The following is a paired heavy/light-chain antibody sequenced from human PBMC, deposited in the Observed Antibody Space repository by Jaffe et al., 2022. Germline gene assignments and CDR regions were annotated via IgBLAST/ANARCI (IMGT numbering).Light chain of an antibody. CDR1: NIGSKS. J-gene: IGLJ3*02. CDR3: QVWVSSPDHPV. Sequence: SYVLTQPPSVSVAPAQTARITCGGNNIGSKSVHWYQQKPGQAPVVVVHDDRDRPSGIPERFSGSNSGNTASLTISRVEAGDEADYYCQVWVSSPDHPVFGGGTKLTVL. V-gene: IGLV3-21*02. CDR2: DDR.
Heavy chain of an antibody. CDR3: TRDCTGAVCYRDYFDY. D-gene: IGHD2-8*02. CDR1: GFTFGEYS. J-gene: IGHJ4*02. V-gene: IGHV3-49*03. Sequence: EVQLVESGGGLVQPGRSLRLSCTASGFTFGEYSISWFRQAPGKGLEWVGFIRTKAYGGTTEYAASVKGGFTISRDDSKSVAYLQMNSLKIEDTAVYYCTRDCTGAVCYRDYFDYWGQGTLVTVSS. CDR2: IRTKAYGGTT.